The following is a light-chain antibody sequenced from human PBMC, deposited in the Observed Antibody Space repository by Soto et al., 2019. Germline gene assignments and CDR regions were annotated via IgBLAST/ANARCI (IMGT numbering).Light chain of an antibody. Sequence: DIQITQSPSTLYASVGDRVTITCRASQSISSWLAWYQQKPGKAPKLLIYKASSSESGVPSRFSGSGSGTEFTLTISSLQPDDFATSYCQQYNSYSTFGQGTKVDIK. J-gene: IGKJ1*01. V-gene: IGKV1-5*03. CDR2: KAS. CDR1: QSISSW. CDR3: QQYNSYST.